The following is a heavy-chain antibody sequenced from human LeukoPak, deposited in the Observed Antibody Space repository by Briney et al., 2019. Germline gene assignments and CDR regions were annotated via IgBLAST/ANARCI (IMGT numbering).Heavy chain of an antibody. CDR2: IYYSGST. V-gene: IGHV4-59*02. J-gene: IGHJ6*02. D-gene: IGHD6-19*01. CDR3: ARDSVAGSYSYGMDV. Sequence: SERHSPICPLAGASVSGECCGWVRQPPGKGLEWIGYIYYSGSTNYNPSLKSRVTISVDTSKNQFSLKLSSVTAADQAVYYCARDSVAGSYSYGMDVWGQGTTVTVSS. CDR1: GASVSGEC.